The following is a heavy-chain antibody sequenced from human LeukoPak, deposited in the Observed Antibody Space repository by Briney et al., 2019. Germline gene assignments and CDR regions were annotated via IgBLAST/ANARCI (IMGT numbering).Heavy chain of an antibody. CDR1: GFTFNNYT. V-gene: IGHV3-23*01. D-gene: IGHD2-2*01. CDR3: AKGVDGYCSSDSCYAYDC. Sequence: PGGCLRLPCAASGFTFNNYTMSSVPQAPREGLGWVSGLCGSVGSINYADSVKGPVTISTDTSKNTLYLHIYRLRDVETPVCCCAKGVDGYCSSDSCYAYDCWGQGTLVTVSS. CDR2: LCGSVGSI. J-gene: IGHJ4*02.